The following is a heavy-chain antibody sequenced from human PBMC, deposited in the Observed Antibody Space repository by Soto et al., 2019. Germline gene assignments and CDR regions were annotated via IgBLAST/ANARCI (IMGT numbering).Heavy chain of an antibody. V-gene: IGHV3-64*01. CDR2: ISSNGGSK. Sequence: PGGTLRLTCAASGVTIXSYDMHLVRQAPGKGLEYVSDISSNGGSKYYANSKKGRFTISRDNAKNSLHQDMNSMRAEATAVYYYSSAEWESLLDYWGQGTLVTVSS. CDR1: GVTIXSYD. D-gene: IGHD1-26*01. J-gene: IGHJ4*02. CDR3: SSAEWESLLDY.